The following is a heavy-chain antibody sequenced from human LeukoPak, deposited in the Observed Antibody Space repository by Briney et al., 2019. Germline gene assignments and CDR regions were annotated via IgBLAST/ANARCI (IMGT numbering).Heavy chain of an antibody. CDR1: GFTFSSYS. CDR3: AHQVPPNDEFFDH. J-gene: IGHJ5*02. V-gene: IGHV3-23*01. Sequence: GGSLRLSCVASGFTFSSYSVHWVRQAPGEGLEWLSGISNTGRATDYADSIKGRFTISRDNSKNTVFLQMNSLRAKDTAEYFCAHQVPPNDEFFDHWGQGTLVTVSS. CDR2: ISNTGRAT.